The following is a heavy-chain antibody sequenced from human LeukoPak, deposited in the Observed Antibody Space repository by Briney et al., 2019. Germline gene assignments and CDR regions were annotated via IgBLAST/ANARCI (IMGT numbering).Heavy chain of an antibody. CDR3: ASLIAARPQFDY. D-gene: IGHD6-6*01. CDR1: GGSFSAYY. V-gene: IGHV4-34*01. J-gene: IGHJ4*02. CDR2: INHSGST. Sequence: PSETLSLTCAVYGGSFSAYYWSWIRQPPGKGLEWIGEINHSGSTNYNPSLKSRVTISVDTSKNQFSLKLSSVTAADTAVYYCASLIAARPQFDYWGQGTLVTVSS.